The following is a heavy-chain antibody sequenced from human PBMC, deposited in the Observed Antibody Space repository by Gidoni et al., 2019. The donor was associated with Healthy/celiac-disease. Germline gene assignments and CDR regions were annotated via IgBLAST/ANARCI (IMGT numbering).Heavy chain of an antibody. CDR1: GYSFTSYW. CDR3: ARLKVPAAMYYYYGMDV. D-gene: IGHD2-2*01. Sequence: EVQLVQSGAEVKKPGESLKISCKGAGYSFTSYWIGWVRQMPGKGLEWMGIIYPGDSDTRYSPSFPGQVTISADKSISTAYLQWSSLKASDTAMYYCARLKVPAAMYYYYGMDVWGQGTTVTVSS. J-gene: IGHJ6*02. CDR2: IYPGDSDT. V-gene: IGHV5-51*01.